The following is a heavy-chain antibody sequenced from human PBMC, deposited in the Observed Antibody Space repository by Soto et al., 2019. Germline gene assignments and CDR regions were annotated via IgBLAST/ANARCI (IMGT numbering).Heavy chain of an antibody. V-gene: IGHV3-23*01. CDR3: APEPYGSGSNH. D-gene: IGHD3-10*01. CDR2: IIGSGGVT. Sequence: GGSLRLSCAASGFTFSSYAMSWVRQAPGRGLEWVSVIIGSGGVTVYADSVKGRFTISRDNSKNTLYLQMNSLTVEDTAIYYCAPEPYGSGSNHWGQGTLVTVSS. CDR1: GFTFSSYA. J-gene: IGHJ4*02.